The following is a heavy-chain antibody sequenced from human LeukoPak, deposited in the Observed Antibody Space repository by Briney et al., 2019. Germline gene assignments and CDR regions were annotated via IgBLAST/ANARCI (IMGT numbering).Heavy chain of an antibody. V-gene: IGHV1-69*01. CDR3: VCSSSSQKNYYYYGMDV. Sequence: GQGLXXXXXXXPIFGTANYAQKFQGRVSITADESTSTAYMELSSLRSEDTAVYYCVCSSSSQKNYYYYGMDVWGQGTTVTVSS. CDR2: XXPIFGTA. D-gene: IGHD6-6*01. J-gene: IGHJ6*02.